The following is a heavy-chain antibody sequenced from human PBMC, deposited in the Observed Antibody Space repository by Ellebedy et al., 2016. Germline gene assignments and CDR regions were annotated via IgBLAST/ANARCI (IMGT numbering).Heavy chain of an antibody. V-gene: IGHV1-3*01. Sequence: ASVKVSCKVSGYTFTSYALHWVRQAPGQRLEWMGWINAGNGDTKYSQKFQGRVIITRDTSASTAYMDLSSLKSEDTAMYYCASESMDVWGQGTTVTVSS. CDR1: GYTFTSYA. J-gene: IGHJ6*02. CDR3: ASESMDV. CDR2: INAGNGDT.